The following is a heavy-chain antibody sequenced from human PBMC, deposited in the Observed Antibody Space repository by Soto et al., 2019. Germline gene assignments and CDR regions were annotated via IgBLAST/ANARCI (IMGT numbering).Heavy chain of an antibody. J-gene: IGHJ5*02. V-gene: IGHV6-1*01. Sequence: PSQTLSLTCVISGDSVSSNSAAWNWIRQSPSRGLEWLGRTYYRSKWYNDYAVSVKSRITINPDTSKNQFSLQLNSVTPGDTAVYYCARVLSGEKTYYDFWSGYHNWFDPWGQGTLVTVSS. CDR1: GDSVSSNSAA. CDR3: ARVLSGEKTYYDFWSGYHNWFDP. CDR2: TYYRSKWYN. D-gene: IGHD3-3*01.